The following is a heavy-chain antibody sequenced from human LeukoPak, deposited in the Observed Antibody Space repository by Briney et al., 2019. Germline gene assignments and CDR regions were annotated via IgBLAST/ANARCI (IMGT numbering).Heavy chain of an antibody. CDR3: ARKRYSSGYYHFDY. CDR1: SGSLTGYY. J-gene: IGHJ4*02. V-gene: IGHV4-59*12. CDR2: IYYSGST. D-gene: IGHD3-22*01. Sequence: SETLSLTCTVSSGSLTGYYWSWIRQPPGKGMEWIGYIYYSGSTNYNPSLKSRVTISVDTSKNQFSLKLSSVTAADTALYYCARKRYSSGYYHFDYWGQGTLVTVSS.